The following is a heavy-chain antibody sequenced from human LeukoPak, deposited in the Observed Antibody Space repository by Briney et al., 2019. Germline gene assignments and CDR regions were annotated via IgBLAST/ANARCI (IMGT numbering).Heavy chain of an antibody. D-gene: IGHD6-13*01. Sequence: GGSLRLSCATPEFTFSSYAMTWVRQAAGKGLERVSAISGGGDNTYYADSVKGRFTISRDNSKNTLYLQMNSLRAEDTAVYYCARDGRAAEDYYYGMDVWGQGTTDTVSS. CDR1: EFTFSSYA. V-gene: IGHV3-23*01. CDR2: ISGGGDNT. J-gene: IGHJ6*02. CDR3: ARDGRAAEDYYYGMDV.